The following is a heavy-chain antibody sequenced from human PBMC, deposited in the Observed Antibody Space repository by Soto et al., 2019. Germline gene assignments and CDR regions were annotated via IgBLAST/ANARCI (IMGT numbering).Heavy chain of an antibody. J-gene: IGHJ5*02. Sequence: ASVKVSCKASGYTFTGYYMHWVRQAPGQGLEWMGWINPNSGGTNYAPKFQERVTMTMDTSTNTAYMELRSLTSEDTAVYYCASARHIGPWGQGTLVTVSS. CDR2: INPNSGGT. CDR3: ASARHIGP. CDR1: GYTFTGYY. V-gene: IGHV1-2*02. D-gene: IGHD2-21*01.